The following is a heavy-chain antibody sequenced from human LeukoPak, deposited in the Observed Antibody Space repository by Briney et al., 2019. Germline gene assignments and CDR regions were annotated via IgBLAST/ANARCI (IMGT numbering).Heavy chain of an antibody. D-gene: IGHD4-17*01. J-gene: IGHJ4*02. CDR2: IRYDGSNK. Sequence: GGALRLSCAASGFTFSSYGMHWVRQAPGKGLEWVAFIRYDGSNKYYADSVKGRFTISRDNSKNTLYLQMNSPRAEDTAVYYCAKGPYGDYYFDYWGQGTQVTVSS. CDR1: GFTFSSYG. CDR3: AKGPYGDYYFDY. V-gene: IGHV3-30*02.